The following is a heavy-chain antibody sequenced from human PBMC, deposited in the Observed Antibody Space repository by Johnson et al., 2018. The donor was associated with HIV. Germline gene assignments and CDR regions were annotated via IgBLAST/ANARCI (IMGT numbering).Heavy chain of an antibody. Sequence: MLLVESGGGVVQPGRSLRLSCAASGFTFSSYAMHWVRQAPGKGLEWVTNIKQDGSEKYYVDSVKGRFTISRENAKNSLYLQMNSLRAGDTAVYYCARGARDDSSGSFAFDIWGQGTMVTVSS. J-gene: IGHJ3*02. CDR3: ARGARDDSSGSFAFDI. V-gene: IGHV3-7*01. D-gene: IGHD3-22*01. CDR2: IKQDGSEK. CDR1: GFTFSSYA.